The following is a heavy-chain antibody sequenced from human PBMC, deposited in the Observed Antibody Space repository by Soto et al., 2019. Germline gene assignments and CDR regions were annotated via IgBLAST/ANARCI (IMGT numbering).Heavy chain of an antibody. D-gene: IGHD3-10*01. CDR2: IYYSGST. CDR3: ARLSITMVRGVTQPYYFDY. CDR1: GGSISSYY. Sequence: SETLSLTCTVSGGSISSYYWSWIRQPPGKGLEWIGYIYYSGSTYYNHSLKSRVTISVDTSKNQFSLKLSSVTAADTAVYYCARLSITMVRGVTQPYYFDYWGQGTLVTVSS. V-gene: IGHV4-59*08. J-gene: IGHJ4*02.